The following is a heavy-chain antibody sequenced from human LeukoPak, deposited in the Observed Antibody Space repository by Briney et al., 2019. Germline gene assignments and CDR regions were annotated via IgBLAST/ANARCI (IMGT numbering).Heavy chain of an antibody. CDR3: ARIPFLSGFDRYFDK. D-gene: IGHD3-3*01. J-gene: IGHJ4*02. CDR2: IYYSGST. Sequence: SETLSLTCTVSGGSINSYYWSWIRQPPGKGLEWIGYIYYSGSTNYNPSLKSRVTISVDTSSNQFSLKLSSVTAADTAVYYCARIPFLSGFDRYFDKGGQGTLVTVSS. CDR1: GGSINSYY. V-gene: IGHV4-59*01.